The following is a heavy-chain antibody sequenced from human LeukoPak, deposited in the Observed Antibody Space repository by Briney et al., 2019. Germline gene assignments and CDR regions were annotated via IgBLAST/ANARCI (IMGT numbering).Heavy chain of an antibody. D-gene: IGHD2-2*01. CDR3: AQSRYQLLFNYYYYYMDV. CDR1: GGSFSGYY. CDR2: INHSGST. Sequence: SETLSLTCAVYGGSFSGYYWSWIRQPPGKGLEWIGEINHSGSTNYNPSLKSRVTISVDTSKNQFSLKLSSVTAADTAVYYCAQSRYQLLFNYYYYYMDVWGKGPTVTVSS. V-gene: IGHV4-34*01. J-gene: IGHJ6*03.